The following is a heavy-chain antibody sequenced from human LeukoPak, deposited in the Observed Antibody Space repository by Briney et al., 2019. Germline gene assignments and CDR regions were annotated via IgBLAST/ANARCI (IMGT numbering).Heavy chain of an antibody. Sequence: GGSLRLSCAASGFTFSSYAMSWVRQAPGKGLEWVSAISGSGGSTYYADSVKGRFTISRDNAKNSLYLQMNSLRAEDTAVYYCARCQYPSSIYSSSPTGYWGQGTLVTVSS. CDR3: ARCQYPSSIYSSSPTGY. D-gene: IGHD6-13*01. CDR1: GFTFSSYA. J-gene: IGHJ4*02. V-gene: IGHV3-23*01. CDR2: ISGSGGST.